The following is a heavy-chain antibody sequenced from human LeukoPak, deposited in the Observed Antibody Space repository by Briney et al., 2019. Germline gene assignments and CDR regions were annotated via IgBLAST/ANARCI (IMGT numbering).Heavy chain of an antibody. Sequence: SETLSLTCTVSGGSITSSSYSWGWLRQPPGKGLEWIGSIYYSGSTNYNPSLKSRVTISVDMSRNQFSLKMSSVSAADTAVYYCARLRYFDWLLWDWGQGTLVTVSS. V-gene: IGHV4-39*07. CDR2: IYYSGST. CDR3: ARLRYFDWLLWD. J-gene: IGHJ4*02. D-gene: IGHD3-9*01. CDR1: GGSITSSSYS.